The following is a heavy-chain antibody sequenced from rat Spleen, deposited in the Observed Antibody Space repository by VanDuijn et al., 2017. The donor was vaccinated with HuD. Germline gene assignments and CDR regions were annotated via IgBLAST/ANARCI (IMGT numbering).Heavy chain of an antibody. Sequence: EVQLQESGPGLVKPSQSLSLTCSVTGYSITNNYWGWIRKFPENKMEWMGYISYSGSASSNPSLKSRISITRDTSKNQFFLQLNSVTTEDTATYYCARRGSYYYVLDAWGHGASVTVSS. CDR1: GYSITNNY. D-gene: IGHD1-12*02. CDR3: ARRGSYYYVLDA. J-gene: IGHJ4*01. CDR2: ISYSGSA. V-gene: IGHV3-1*01.